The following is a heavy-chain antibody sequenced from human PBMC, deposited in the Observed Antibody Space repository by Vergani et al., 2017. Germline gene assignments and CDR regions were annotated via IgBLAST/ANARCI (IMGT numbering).Heavy chain of an antibody. CDR3: ARELRGYSYGHPYDAFDI. CDR1: GGTFSSYA. V-gene: IGHV1-69*18. J-gene: IGHJ3*02. D-gene: IGHD5-18*01. Sequence: QVQLVQSGAEVKKPGSSVKVSCKASGGTFSSYAISWVRQASGQGLEWMGRIIPIFGTANYAQKFQGRVTITADESTSTAYMELSSLRSEDTAVYYCARELRGYSYGHPYDAFDIWGQGTMVTVSS. CDR2: IIPIFGTA.